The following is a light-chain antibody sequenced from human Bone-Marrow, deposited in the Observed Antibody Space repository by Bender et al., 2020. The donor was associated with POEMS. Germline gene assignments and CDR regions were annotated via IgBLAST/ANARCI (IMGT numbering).Light chain of an antibody. Sequence: QSVLTQPPSASGTPGQRVSISCSGSYSNIGTNTVNWYQHLPGTAPKLLIYGYNNRPSGVPDRFSGSKSGTSASLAITGLQAEDEGDYYCQSYDNSLGGWVFGGGTKLTVL. V-gene: IGLV1-40*01. CDR2: GYN. CDR3: QSYDNSLGGWV. J-gene: IGLJ3*02. CDR1: YSNIGTNT.